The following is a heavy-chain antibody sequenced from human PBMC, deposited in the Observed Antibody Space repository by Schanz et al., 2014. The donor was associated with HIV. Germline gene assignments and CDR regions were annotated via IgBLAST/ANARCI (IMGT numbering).Heavy chain of an antibody. Sequence: EVQLLESGGGLVQPGGSLRLSCAASGFTFSTYAMSWVRQAPEKGLEWVANIKQDASEEYYVDSVKGRFTISRNNAKNSLYLQMNSLRAEDTAVYYCAKDLQYCSSTSCRVPYYYYYYGMDVWGQGTTVTVSS. CDR1: GFTFSTYA. CDR2: IKQDASEE. D-gene: IGHD2-2*01. V-gene: IGHV3-7*01. J-gene: IGHJ6*02. CDR3: AKDLQYCSSTSCRVPYYYYYYGMDV.